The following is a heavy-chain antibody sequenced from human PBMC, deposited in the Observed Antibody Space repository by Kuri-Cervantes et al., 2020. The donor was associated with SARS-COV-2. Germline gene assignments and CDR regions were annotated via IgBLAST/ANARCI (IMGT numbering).Heavy chain of an antibody. J-gene: IGHJ5*02. Sequence: SETLSLTCTVSGGSISSGGYYWSWIRQHPGKGLEWIGYIYYSGSTNYNPSLKSRVTISVDTSKNQFSLKLSSVTAAATAVYYCARRMAVAGTRGYWFDPWGRGTLVTVSS. CDR2: IYYSGST. CDR3: ARRMAVAGTRGYWFDP. CDR1: GGSISSGGYY. D-gene: IGHD6-19*01. V-gene: IGHV4-61*08.